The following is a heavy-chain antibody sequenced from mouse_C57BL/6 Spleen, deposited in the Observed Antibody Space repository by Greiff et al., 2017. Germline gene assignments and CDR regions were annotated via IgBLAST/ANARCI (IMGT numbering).Heavy chain of an antibody. CDR3: ARHPGDYAMDY. CDR2: ISSGGSYT. J-gene: IGHJ4*01. Sequence: EVQVVESGGDLVKPGGSLKLSCAASGFTFSSYGMSWVRQTPDKRLEWVATISSGGSYTYYPDSVKGRFTISRDNAKNTLYLQMSSLKSEDTAMYYCARHPGDYAMDYCGQRTSVTVSS. CDR1: GFTFSSYG. V-gene: IGHV5-6*01.